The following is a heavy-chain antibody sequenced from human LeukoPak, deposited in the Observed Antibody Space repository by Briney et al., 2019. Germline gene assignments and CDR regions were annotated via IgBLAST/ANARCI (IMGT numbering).Heavy chain of an antibody. Sequence: GESLKVSCKGSGYSFTSYWIGWVRQMPGKGLEWMGIIYPGDSDTRYSPSFQGQVTISADKSISTAYLQWSSLKASDTAMYYCARQRHGGSYYKVDYYYYMDVWGKGTTVTVSS. V-gene: IGHV5-51*01. CDR1: GYSFTSYW. D-gene: IGHD1-26*01. CDR2: IYPGDSDT. CDR3: ARQRHGGSYYKVDYYYYMDV. J-gene: IGHJ6*03.